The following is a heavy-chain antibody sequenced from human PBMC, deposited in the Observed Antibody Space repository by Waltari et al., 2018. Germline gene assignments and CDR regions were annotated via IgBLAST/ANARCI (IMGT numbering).Heavy chain of an antibody. J-gene: IGHJ3*02. Sequence: QVQLVQSGAEVKKPGASVKVYCTVSGYTLTDLSLPWVRQAPGKGLEWMGGFDPEDGETIYAQKFQGRVTMTEDTSTDTAYMELSSLRSEDTAVYYCSTDREYSSSWYAFDIWGQGTMVTVSS. CDR2: FDPEDGET. D-gene: IGHD6-13*01. CDR3: STDREYSSSWYAFDI. CDR1: GYTLTDLS. V-gene: IGHV1-24*01.